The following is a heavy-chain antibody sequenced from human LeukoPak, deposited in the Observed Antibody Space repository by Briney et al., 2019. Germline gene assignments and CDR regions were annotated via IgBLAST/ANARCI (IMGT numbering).Heavy chain of an antibody. V-gene: IGHV4-31*03. CDR1: GGSINSGGYY. Sequence: SXTVSLTCTVSGGSINSGGYYGSWIRQDPGTSLEWIGYIYYSGSTYYNPSLKSRITVSVDTSKNQFSLKLSSVTAADTAVYYCARDHDGAFDYWGQGILVTVSS. CDR3: ARDHDGAFDY. J-gene: IGHJ4*02. CDR2: IYYSGST. D-gene: IGHD3-16*01.